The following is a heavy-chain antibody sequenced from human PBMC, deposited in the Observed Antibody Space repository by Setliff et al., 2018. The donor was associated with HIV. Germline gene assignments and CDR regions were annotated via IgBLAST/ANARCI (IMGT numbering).Heavy chain of an antibody. Sequence: LSLTCAVSGYSIRSGYYWGWIRQPPGKGLEWIGSIYHSGSTYYNPSLKSRVTIPVDTSKNQFSLKLSSVTAADTAVYYCARRHGFWSGSNSNWYFDLWGRGTLVTVSS. D-gene: IGHD3-3*01. V-gene: IGHV4-38-2*01. CDR3: ARRHGFWSGSNSNWYFDL. CDR1: GYSIRSGYY. J-gene: IGHJ2*01. CDR2: IYHSGST.